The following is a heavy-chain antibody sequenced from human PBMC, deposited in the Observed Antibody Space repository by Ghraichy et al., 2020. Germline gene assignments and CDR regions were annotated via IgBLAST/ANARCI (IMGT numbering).Heavy chain of an antibody. D-gene: IGHD6-13*01. V-gene: IGHV4-34*01. CDR3: ARQKTQFYSRVGYSRGFDY. CDR1: GGSFSGYY. CDR2: INHSGST. Sequence: SETLSLTCAVYGGSFSGYYWSWIRQPPGKGLEWIGEINHSGSTNYNPSLKSRVTISVDTSKNQFSLKLSSVTAADTAVYYCARQKTQFYSRVGYSRGFDYWGQEPWSPSPQ. J-gene: IGHJ4*01.